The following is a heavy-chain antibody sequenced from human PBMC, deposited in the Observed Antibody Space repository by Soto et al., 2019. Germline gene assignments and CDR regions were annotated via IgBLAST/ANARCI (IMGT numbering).Heavy chain of an antibody. CDR1: GFTFSSYS. V-gene: IGHV3-48*02. CDR2: ISSSSSTI. Sequence: SLRLSCAASGFTFSSYSMNWVRQAPGKGLEWVSYISSSSSTIYYADSVKGRFTISRDNAKNSLYLQMNSLRDEDTAVYYCARDHGVVVVAATPWYFDLWGRGTLVTVSS. CDR3: ARDHGVVVVAATPWYFDL. D-gene: IGHD2-15*01. J-gene: IGHJ2*01.